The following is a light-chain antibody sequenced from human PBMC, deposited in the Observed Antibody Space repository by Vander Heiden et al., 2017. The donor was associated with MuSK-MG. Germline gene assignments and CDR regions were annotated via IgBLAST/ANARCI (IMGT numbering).Light chain of an antibody. CDR2: AAS. CDR1: QSITNY. J-gene: IGKJ4*01. V-gene: IGKV1-39*01. CDR3: QQTDSNPQGVT. Sequence: DIQMTQSPSSLSASVGDRVTITCRASQSITNYLNWYQQKPGKAPELLIYAASSLQSGVPSRFSGSGSGTDFSLTISSLQPEDFATYYCQQTDSNPQGVTFGGGTKVEIK.